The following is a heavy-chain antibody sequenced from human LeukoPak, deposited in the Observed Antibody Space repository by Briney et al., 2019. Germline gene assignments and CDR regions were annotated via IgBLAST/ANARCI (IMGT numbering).Heavy chain of an antibody. CDR1: GYPFSSYY. CDR3: SRGKEKRKTSPCDY. CDR2: SSPRGDST. D-gene: IGHD5-24*01. J-gene: IGHJ4*02. V-gene: IGHV1-46*01. Sequence: ASVKVSCKASGYPFSSYYMHWVRQAPGQGLGWMGISSPRGDSTRYAEKCQGRVTMTRDTSTSTVYMELSSLRSEDTAVYYCSRGKEKRKTSPCDYWGQGTLVTVSS.